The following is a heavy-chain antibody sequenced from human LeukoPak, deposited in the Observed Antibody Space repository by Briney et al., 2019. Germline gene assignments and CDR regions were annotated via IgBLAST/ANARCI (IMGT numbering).Heavy chain of an antibody. D-gene: IGHD6-13*01. V-gene: IGHV3-23*01. Sequence: PGGSLRLSCAASGFTFSSYAMSWVRQAPGKGLEWVSAISGSGNTAYYADSVKGRFTISSDNAKKTLYLQMKSLRAEDTAAYYCAKEGAAGPYDAFDIWGQGTMVTVSS. J-gene: IGHJ3*02. CDR3: AKEGAAGPYDAFDI. CDR2: ISGSGNTA. CDR1: GFTFSSYA.